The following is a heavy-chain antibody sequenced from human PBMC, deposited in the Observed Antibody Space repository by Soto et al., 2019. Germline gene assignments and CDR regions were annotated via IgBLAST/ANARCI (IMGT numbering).Heavy chain of an antibody. D-gene: IGHD3-10*01. CDR3: ARRLGPSYGMDX. V-gene: IGHV3-33*01. J-gene: IGHJ6*02. Sequence: PGGSLRLSCAASGFTFSSYGMHWVRQAPGKGLEWVAVIWYDGSNKYYADSVKGRFTISRDNSKNTLYLQMNSLRAEDTAVYYCARRLGPSYGMDXWGQGTTVTV. CDR1: GFTFSSYG. CDR2: IWYDGSNK.